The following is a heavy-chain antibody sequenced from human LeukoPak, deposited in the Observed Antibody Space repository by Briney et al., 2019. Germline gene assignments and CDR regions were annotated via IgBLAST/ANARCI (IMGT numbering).Heavy chain of an antibody. D-gene: IGHD6-19*01. CDR3: ARDSWRIAVAGKTFDY. CDR1: GGSISSSSYY. CDR2: IYYSGST. J-gene: IGHJ4*02. V-gene: IGHV4-39*07. Sequence: SETLSLTCTVSGGSISSSSYYWGWIRQPPGKGLEWIGSIYYSGSTYYNPSLKSRVTISVDTSKNQFSLKLSSVTAADTAVYYCARDSWRIAVAGKTFDYWGQGTLVTVSS.